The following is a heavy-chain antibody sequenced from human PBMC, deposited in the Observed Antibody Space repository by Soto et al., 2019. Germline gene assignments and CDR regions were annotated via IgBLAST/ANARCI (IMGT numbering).Heavy chain of an antibody. V-gene: IGHV1-18*01. Sequence: QVQLVQSGAEVKKPGASVKVSCKASGYTFASYAISWMGQAPGQGLEWMGWISAYNGNTNDAQKLQGRVTMATDTSTSTADMELRSLRSAATDVYYCARDPPPPDYWGQGTVVTVSS. CDR1: GYTFASYA. CDR2: ISAYNGNT. J-gene: IGHJ4*02. CDR3: ARDPPPPDY.